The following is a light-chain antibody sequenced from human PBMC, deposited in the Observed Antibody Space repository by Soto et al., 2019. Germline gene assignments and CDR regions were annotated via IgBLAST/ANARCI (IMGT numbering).Light chain of an antibody. CDR1: SSNIGGNS. CDR2: DDN. Sequence: QSVLPQLPSVSAAPGQKVTISCSGSSSNIGGNSVSWYQQLPGTAPKLLIYDDNKRPSGIPDRFSGSKSGTSATLGITGFQTGDEADYYCGSWDSSLSAYVFGTGTKVTVL. J-gene: IGLJ1*01. V-gene: IGLV1-51*01. CDR3: GSWDSSLSAYV.